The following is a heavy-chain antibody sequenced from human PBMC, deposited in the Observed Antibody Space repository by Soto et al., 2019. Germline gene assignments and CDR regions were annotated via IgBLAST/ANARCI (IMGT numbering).Heavy chain of an antibody. D-gene: IGHD2-2*01. Sequence: SETLSLTCAVYGGSFSGYYWSCIRQPPGKGLEWIGEINHSGSTNYNPSLKSRVTISVDTSKNQFSLKLSSVTAADTAVYYCARGPAATTTYYYYYYMDVWGKGTTVTVSS. J-gene: IGHJ6*03. CDR2: INHSGST. V-gene: IGHV4-34*01. CDR1: GGSFSGYY. CDR3: ARGPAATTTYYYYYYMDV.